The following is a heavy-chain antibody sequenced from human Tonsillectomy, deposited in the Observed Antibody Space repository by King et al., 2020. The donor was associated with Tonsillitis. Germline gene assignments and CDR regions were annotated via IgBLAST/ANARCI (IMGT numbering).Heavy chain of an antibody. CDR3: ARSIGYPDS. CDR2: IVPLIDTT. J-gene: IGHJ4*02. D-gene: IGHD2-15*01. Sequence: QLVQSAAEVKKPGSSVTVSCKASGGTFSGYVIHWVRQAPGQGFEWMGRIVPLIDTTDYAQKFQGRVTFTVAKSTSTTHLELGSLRSDDTAVYYCARSIGYPDSCGPGTLVSVSS. CDR1: GGTFSGYV. V-gene: IGHV1-69*04.